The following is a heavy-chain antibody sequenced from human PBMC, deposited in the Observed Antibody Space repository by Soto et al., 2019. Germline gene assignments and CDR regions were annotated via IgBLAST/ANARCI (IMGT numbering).Heavy chain of an antibody. J-gene: IGHJ3*02. CDR2: FDPEDGET. CDR1: GYTLTELS. V-gene: IGHV1-24*01. Sequence: ASVKVSCKVSGYTLTELSMHWVRQAPGKGLEWMGGFDPEDGETIYAQKFQGRVTMTEDTSTDTAYMELSSLRSEDTAVYYCATTFSTGTQRDAFDIWGQGTMVTVSS. CDR3: ATTFSTGTQRDAFDI. D-gene: IGHD1-1*01.